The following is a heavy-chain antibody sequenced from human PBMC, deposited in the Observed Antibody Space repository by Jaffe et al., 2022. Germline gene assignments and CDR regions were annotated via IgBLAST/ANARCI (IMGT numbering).Heavy chain of an antibody. CDR2: IYYSGST. J-gene: IGHJ3*02. D-gene: IGHD6-19*01. CDR1: GGSISSSSYY. Sequence: QLQLQESGPGLVKPSETLSLTCTVSGGSISSSSYYWGWIRQPPGKGLEWIGSIYYSGSTYYNPSLKSRVTISVDTSKNQFSLKLSSVTAADTAVYYCAREYRSGWARKPDAFDIWGQGTMVTVSS. V-gene: IGHV4-39*02. CDR3: AREYRSGWARKPDAFDI.